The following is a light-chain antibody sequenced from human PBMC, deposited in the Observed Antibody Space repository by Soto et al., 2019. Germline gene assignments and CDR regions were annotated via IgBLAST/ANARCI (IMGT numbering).Light chain of an antibody. CDR1: SSDVGGYNY. CDR2: EVS. V-gene: IGLV2-14*01. Sequence: SALTQPASVSGSPGQSITISRTGTSSDVGGYNYVSWYQQHPGKAPKLMIYEVSNRPSGVSNRFSGSKSGNTASLTISGLQAEDEADYYCSSYTSSSTPHVVFGGGTKVTVL. J-gene: IGLJ2*01. CDR3: SSYTSSSTPHVV.